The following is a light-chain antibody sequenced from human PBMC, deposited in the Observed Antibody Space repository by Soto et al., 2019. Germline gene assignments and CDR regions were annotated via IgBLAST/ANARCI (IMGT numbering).Light chain of an antibody. J-gene: IGKJ5*01. V-gene: IGKV3-15*01. CDR1: QSISSN. CDR3: QQYNNWRSIT. CDR2: GAS. Sequence: EIVMTQSPATLSVSPGERATLSCRASQSISSNLGWYQQRPGQAPRLLIYGASTRATGIPARFSGSGSGTAFTLTISTLQSEDFAVYYCQQYNNWRSITFGQGTRLEIK.